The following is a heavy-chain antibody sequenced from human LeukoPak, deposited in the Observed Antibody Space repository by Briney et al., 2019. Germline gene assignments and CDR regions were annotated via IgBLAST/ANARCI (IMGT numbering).Heavy chain of an antibody. V-gene: IGHV4-59*01. CDR2: IYYSGST. CDR3: ARAISSSWTYYFDC. Sequence: KPSETLSLTCTVSGGSISSYYWSWIRQPPGKGLEWIGYIYYSGSTNYNPSLKSRVTISVDTSKNQFSLKLSSVTAADTAVYYCARAISSSWTYYFDCWGQGTLVTVSS. J-gene: IGHJ4*02. D-gene: IGHD6-13*01. CDR1: GGSISSYY.